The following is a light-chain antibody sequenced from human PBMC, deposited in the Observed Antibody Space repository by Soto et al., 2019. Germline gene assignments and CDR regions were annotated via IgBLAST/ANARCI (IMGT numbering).Light chain of an antibody. V-gene: IGKV1-39*01. J-gene: IGKJ1*01. CDR2: AAS. CDR3: QQSYSTPPT. Sequence: DIQMTQSPSTLSASVGDIVTITCRASQSISSWLAWYQQKPGKAHKLLIYAASSLQSGVPSRFSGSGSGTDFTLTISSLQPEDFATYYCQQSYSTPPTFGQGTKVDIK. CDR1: QSISSW.